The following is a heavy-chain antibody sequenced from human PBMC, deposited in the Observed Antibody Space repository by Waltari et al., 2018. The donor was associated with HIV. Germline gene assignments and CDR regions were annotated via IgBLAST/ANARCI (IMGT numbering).Heavy chain of an antibody. J-gene: IGHJ4*02. D-gene: IGHD3-9*01. V-gene: IGHV3-30*18. CDR1: GFTFSSYG. CDR3: AKDRQKIGYYDILTGYLDY. CDR2: ISYDGSNK. Sequence: QVQLVESGGGVVQPRRSLRLSCAASGFTFSSYGMHWVRQAPGKGLEWVAVISYDGSNKYYADSVKGRFTISRDNSKNTLYLQMNSLRAEDMAVYYCAKDRQKIGYYDILTGYLDYWGQGTLVTVSS.